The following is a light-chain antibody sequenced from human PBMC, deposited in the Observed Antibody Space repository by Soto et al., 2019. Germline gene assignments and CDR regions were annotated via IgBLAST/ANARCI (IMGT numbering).Light chain of an antibody. Sequence: RGTLPLKAEESTSRYCRFSQTVSTNYLAWYQQKPGQAPRLLIYGASKRATGIPARFSCSGTGTHMTYVCSLLVPEDPAVQYMRVPARHPGNFAGGTKVDIK. J-gene: IGKJ4*01. CDR1: QTVSTNY. CDR2: GAS. CDR3: RVPARHPGN. V-gene: IGKV3-20*01.